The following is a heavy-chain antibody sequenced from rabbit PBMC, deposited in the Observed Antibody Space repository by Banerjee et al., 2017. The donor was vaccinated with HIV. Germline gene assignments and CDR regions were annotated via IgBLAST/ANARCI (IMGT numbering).Heavy chain of an antibody. CDR2: IDIGSSGTT. V-gene: IGHV1S40*01. J-gene: IGHJ4*01. CDR3: ARDLSGRTYYLNL. Sequence: QSLEESGGDLVKPGASLTLTCTASGFSFSSNYYMCWVRQAPGKGLEWIGCIDIGSSGTTYYATWAKGRFTITKTSSTTVTLQMTSLTAADTATYFCARDLSGRTYYLNLWGPGTLVTVS. D-gene: IGHD1-1*01. CDR1: GFSFSSNYY.